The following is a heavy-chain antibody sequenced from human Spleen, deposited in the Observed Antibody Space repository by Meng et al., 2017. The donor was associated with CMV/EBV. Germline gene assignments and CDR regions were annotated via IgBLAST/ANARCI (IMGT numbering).Heavy chain of an antibody. D-gene: IGHD3-22*01. CDR3: ANIYPSYHTDNSGYSEQS. CDR2: IIPSLRIV. CDR1: GYTFTDHY. V-gene: IGHV1-69*10. J-gene: IGHJ5*02. Sequence: SVKVSCKASGYTFTDHYFHWVRQAPGQGLEWMGGIIPSLRIVNHVQKFQGRVTIIADTSTSTAYLELSSLRSEDTAVYYCANIYPSYHTDNSGYSEQSWGQGTLVTVSS.